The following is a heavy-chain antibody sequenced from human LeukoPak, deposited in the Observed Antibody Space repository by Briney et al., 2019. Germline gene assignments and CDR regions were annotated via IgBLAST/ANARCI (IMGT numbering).Heavy chain of an antibody. D-gene: IGHD4-23*01. CDR3: AREDYGGNSEAFDY. Sequence: GGSLRLSCAASGFTFSIYWMNWVRQAPGKGLEWVSSISSSSSYIYYADSVKGRFTISRDNAKNSLYLQMNSLRAEDTAVYYCAREDYGGNSEAFDYWGQGTLVTVSS. V-gene: IGHV3-21*01. J-gene: IGHJ4*02. CDR1: GFTFSIYW. CDR2: ISSSSSYI.